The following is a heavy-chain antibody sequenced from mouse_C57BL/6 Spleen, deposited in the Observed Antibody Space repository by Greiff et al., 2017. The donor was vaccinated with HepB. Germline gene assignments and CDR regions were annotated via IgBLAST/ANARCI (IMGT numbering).Heavy chain of an antibody. Sequence: SVAELVRPGASVKLSCTASGFNIKNTYMHWVKQRPEQGLEWIGRIDPANGNTKYAPKFQGKATITADTSSNTAYLQLSSLTSEDTAIYYCARTYYYGSSVFDYWGQGTTLTVSS. CDR3: ARTYYYGSSVFDY. J-gene: IGHJ2*01. CDR2: IDPANGNT. V-gene: IGHV14-3*01. D-gene: IGHD1-1*01. CDR1: GFNIKNTY.